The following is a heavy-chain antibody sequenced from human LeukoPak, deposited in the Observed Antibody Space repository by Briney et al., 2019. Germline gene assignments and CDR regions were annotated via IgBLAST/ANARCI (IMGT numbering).Heavy chain of an antibody. Sequence: ASVKVSCKASGYTFTGYYMHWVRQAPGQGLEWMGWINPNGGGTNYAQTFQGRVTMTRDTSISTAYMELSRLRSDDTAVYYCARAREDITIFDWFDPWGQGTLVTVSS. J-gene: IGHJ5*02. CDR2: INPNGGGT. CDR1: GYTFTGYY. D-gene: IGHD3-3*01. CDR3: ARAREDITIFDWFDP. V-gene: IGHV1-2*02.